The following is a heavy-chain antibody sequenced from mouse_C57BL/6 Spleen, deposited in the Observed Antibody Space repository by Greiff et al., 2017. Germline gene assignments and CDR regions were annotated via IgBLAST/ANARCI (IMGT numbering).Heavy chain of an antibody. CDR1: GFNIKDDY. V-gene: IGHV14-4*01. J-gene: IGHJ2*01. CDR3: TTPRLGY. Sequence: EVQLVESGAELVRPGASVKLSCTASGFNIKDDYMHWVKQRPEQGLEWIGWIDPENGDTEYASKFQGKATITADTSSNTAYLQLSSLTSEDTAVYYCTTPRLGYWGQGTTLTVSS. D-gene: IGHD3-2*02. CDR2: IDPENGDT.